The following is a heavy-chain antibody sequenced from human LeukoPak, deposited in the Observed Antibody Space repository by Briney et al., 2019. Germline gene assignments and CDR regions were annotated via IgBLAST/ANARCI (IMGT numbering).Heavy chain of an antibody. D-gene: IGHD2-2*01. Sequence: PSETLSLTCAVYGGSFSGYYWSWIRQPPGKGLEWIGEINHSGSTNYNPSLKSRVTISVDTSKNQFSLKLSSVTAADTAVYYCARSPCTSASCPRRNLFDVCGQGTVVTLSS. V-gene: IGHV4-34*01. CDR1: GGSFSGYY. CDR3: ARSPCTSASCPRRNLFDV. CDR2: INHSGST. J-gene: IGHJ3*01.